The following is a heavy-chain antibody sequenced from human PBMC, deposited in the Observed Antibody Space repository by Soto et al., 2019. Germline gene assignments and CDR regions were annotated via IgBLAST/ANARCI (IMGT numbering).Heavy chain of an antibody. CDR1: GGSISSGGYS. CDR3: ALQFGQWSYGY. CDR2: IYHSGST. V-gene: IGHV4-30-2*01. D-gene: IGHD6-19*01. J-gene: IGHJ4*02. Sequence: SETLSLTCAVSGGSISSGGYSWSRIRQPPGKGLEWIGYIYHSGSTYYNPSLKSRVTISVDTSKNQFSLKLSSVTAADTAVYYCALQFGQWSYGYWGQGTLVTVSS.